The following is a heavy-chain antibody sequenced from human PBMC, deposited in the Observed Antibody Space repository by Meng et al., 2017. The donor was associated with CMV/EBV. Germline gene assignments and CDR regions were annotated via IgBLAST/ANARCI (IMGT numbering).Heavy chain of an antibody. D-gene: IGHD6-13*01. CDR3: ARDGYGALGFDF. J-gene: IGHJ4*02. CDR2: IYYRGST. CDR1: GGSISSISFY. Sequence: ESLKISCTVSGGSISSISFYWGWIRQPPGKGLEWIGSIYYRGSTFYNSSLKSRVTMSVDTSKNQFSLKLSSVTAADTAVYYCARDGYGALGFDFWGQGTLVTVS. V-gene: IGHV4-39*07.